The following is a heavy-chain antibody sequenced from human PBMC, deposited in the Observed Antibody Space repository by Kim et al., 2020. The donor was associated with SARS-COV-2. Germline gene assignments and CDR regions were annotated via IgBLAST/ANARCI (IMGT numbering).Heavy chain of an antibody. Sequence: GGSLRLSCAASGFTFAGHWMGWVRQAPGKGLEWVADIKQDGSEQYYVDSVRGRFTISRDNARNSLYLQMSSLRAEDTAVYYCARDQGRSFASWGQGTLVTVSS. CDR1: GFTFAGHW. V-gene: IGHV3-7*01. CDR3: ARDQGRSFAS. CDR2: IKQDGSEQ. J-gene: IGHJ4*02.